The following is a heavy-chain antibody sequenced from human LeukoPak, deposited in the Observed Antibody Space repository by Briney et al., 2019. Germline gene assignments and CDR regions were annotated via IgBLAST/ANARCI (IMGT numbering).Heavy chain of an antibody. CDR3: AKSYGSGSYYNGRFDY. CDR1: GFTFTTYG. J-gene: IGHJ4*02. V-gene: IGHV3-30*18. Sequence: GGSLRLSCAASGFTFTTYGLHWVRQAPGKGLEWVAAIASNGGSEYYADSVKGRFTISRDNSKNTLYLQMNSLRAEDTAVYYCAKSYGSGSYYNGRFDYWGQGTLVTVSS. CDR2: IASNGGSE. D-gene: IGHD3-10*01.